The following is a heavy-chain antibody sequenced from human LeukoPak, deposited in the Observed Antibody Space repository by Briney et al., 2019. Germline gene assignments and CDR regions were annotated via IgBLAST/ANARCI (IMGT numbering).Heavy chain of an antibody. CDR3: AKGANSDTRYYFDY. J-gene: IGHJ4*02. D-gene: IGHD1-26*01. CDR2: ISASGGTI. CDR1: GFTFSNAW. V-gene: IGHV3-23*01. Sequence: GGSLRLSCATSGFTFSNAWMSWVRQAPGKGLEWVSSISASGGTIYYADSVKGRFTISRDNSKNTLFLQMKSLRVEHTAIYYCAKGANSDTRYYFDYWGQGSLVTVSS.